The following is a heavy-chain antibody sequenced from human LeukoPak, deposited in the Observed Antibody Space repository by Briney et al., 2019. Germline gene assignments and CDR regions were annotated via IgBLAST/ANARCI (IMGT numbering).Heavy chain of an antibody. CDR1: RGTFSSYA. CDR2: IIPILGIA. Sequence: SVKVSCKASRGTFSSYAISWVRQAPGQGLEWMGRIIPILGIANYAQKFQGRVTITADKSTSTAYMELSSLRSEDTAVYYCARLYSGYDEFDYWGQGTLVTVSS. CDR3: ARLYSGYDEFDY. J-gene: IGHJ4*02. D-gene: IGHD5-12*01. V-gene: IGHV1-69*04.